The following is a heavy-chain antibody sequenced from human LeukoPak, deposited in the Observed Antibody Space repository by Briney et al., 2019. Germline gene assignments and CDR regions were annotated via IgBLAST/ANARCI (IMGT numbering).Heavy chain of an antibody. J-gene: IGHJ4*02. CDR3: ARDSITIFGVINF. V-gene: IGHV3-48*01. Sequence: GGSLRLSCAASGFTFSTYSMNWVRQAPGKGLEWISYISSSSGTICYADSVKGRFSISRDNAKNSLYLQMNSLRAEDTAVYYCARDSITIFGVINFWGQGTLVTVSS. CDR1: GFTFSTYS. D-gene: IGHD3-3*01. CDR2: ISSSSGTI.